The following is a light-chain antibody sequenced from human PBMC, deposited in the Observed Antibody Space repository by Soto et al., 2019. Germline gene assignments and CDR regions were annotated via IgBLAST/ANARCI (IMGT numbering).Light chain of an antibody. V-gene: IGKV3-15*01. CDR3: QQYIDGPPEA. CDR2: DTS. Sequence: DMVVPQSSAHVPVCPGESVTLSCRVCQSVSSSLAWYQQRPGQAPRLLIYDTSTRAAGISARFSGSGSGTEFTCTVSSLQSAEVAVDFFQQYIDGPPEAFGQGTKVDIK. CDR1: QSVSSS. J-gene: IGKJ1*01.